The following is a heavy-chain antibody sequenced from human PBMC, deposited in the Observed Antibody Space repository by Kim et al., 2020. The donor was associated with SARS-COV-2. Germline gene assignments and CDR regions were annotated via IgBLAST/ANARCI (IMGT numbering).Heavy chain of an antibody. CDR1: GYSFTSYG. CDR2: IYAGNGNT. J-gene: IGHJ4*02. CDR3: ARSRVENSGNYYMYYIDY. V-gene: IGHV1-3*01. D-gene: IGHD3-10*01. Sequence: ASVKVSCKASGYSFTSYGIHWVRQAPGQRLEWMGWIYAGNGNTKVSQKFQDRVTITRDTSASTAYMELSYPRSEDTAVYYCARSRVENSGNYYMYYIDYWGQGSLVTVSS.